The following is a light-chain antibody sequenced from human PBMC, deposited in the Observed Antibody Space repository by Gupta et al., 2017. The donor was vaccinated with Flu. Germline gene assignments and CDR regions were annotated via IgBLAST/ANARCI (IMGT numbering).Light chain of an antibody. CDR1: SRDIGGNKA. CDR2: EVH. J-gene: IGLJ1*01. V-gene: IGLV2-8*01. Sequence: VTISCSGTSRDIGGNKAVYWYQKAPGKAPKLIIYEVHKRPSVVPDCFSATKSGNTAPLTGAGLQTEDEAEYYSSSDAGSTRNYVFGTGTTITVL. CDR3: SSDAGSTRNYV.